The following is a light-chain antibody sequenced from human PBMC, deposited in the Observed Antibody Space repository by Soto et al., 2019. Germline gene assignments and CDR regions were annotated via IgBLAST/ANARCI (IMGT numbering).Light chain of an antibody. CDR2: AAS. J-gene: IGKJ1*01. Sequence: DIQMTQSPSSLSASVRDRVTITCRASQDIGNDLAWYQQSTGKVPKLLIYAASTLQSGVPSRFSGSGSGTDFTLTISSLQPEDVETYYCQKYNSAPWTFGQGTKVEIK. CDR3: QKYNSAPWT. V-gene: IGKV1-27*01. CDR1: QDIGND.